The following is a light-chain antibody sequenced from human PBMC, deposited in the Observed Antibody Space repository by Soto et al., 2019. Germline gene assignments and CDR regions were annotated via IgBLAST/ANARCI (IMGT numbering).Light chain of an antibody. Sequence: ALTQPASVARSPGQSVAVACTGTSSEVVSYKRVAWYQPPPGTAPKLMSYEVSNRPSGVPDRFSGSKSGNTASQTMSGLPAEDKADYYCSSFTSSTPYVFGTGTKVTVL. CDR1: SSEVVSYKR. CDR2: EVS. J-gene: IGLJ1*01. CDR3: SSFTSSTPYV. V-gene: IGLV2-18*02.